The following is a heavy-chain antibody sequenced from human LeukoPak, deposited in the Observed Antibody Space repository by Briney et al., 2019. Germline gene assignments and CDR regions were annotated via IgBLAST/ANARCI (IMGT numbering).Heavy chain of an antibody. CDR2: INWNGGST. Sequence: GGSLRLSCAASGFTFSSYAMSWVRQAPGKGLEWVSGINWNGGSTGYADSVKGRFTISRDNAKNSLYLQMNSLRAEDTALYYCARGTDIVVVPAATDAFDIWGQGTMVTVSS. J-gene: IGHJ3*02. CDR3: ARGTDIVVVPAATDAFDI. CDR1: GFTFSSYA. V-gene: IGHV3-20*04. D-gene: IGHD2-2*01.